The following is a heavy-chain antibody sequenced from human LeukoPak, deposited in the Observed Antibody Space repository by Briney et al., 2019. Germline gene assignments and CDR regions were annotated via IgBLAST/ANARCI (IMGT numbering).Heavy chain of an antibody. CDR2: ISSSGSTI. Sequence: GGSLRLSCVASGFTFSNYEMNWVRQAPGKGLEWVSYISSSGSTIYYADSVKGRFTISRDNAKNSLYLQMTSLREEDTAVYYCVRGQTIDYWGQGILVTVSS. V-gene: IGHV3-48*03. CDR3: VRGQTIDY. CDR1: GFTFSNYE. J-gene: IGHJ4*02.